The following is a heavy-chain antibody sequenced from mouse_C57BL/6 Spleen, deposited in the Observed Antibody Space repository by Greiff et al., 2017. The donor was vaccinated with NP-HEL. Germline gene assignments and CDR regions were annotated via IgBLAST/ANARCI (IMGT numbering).Heavy chain of an antibody. D-gene: IGHD2-2*01. J-gene: IGHJ4*01. V-gene: IGHV1-61*01. Sequence: VQLQQPGAELVRPGSSVKLSCKASGYTFTSYWMEWVKQRPGQGLEWIGNIYPSDSETHYNQKFKDKATLTVDKSSSTAYMQLSSLTSEDSAVYYCARGGWLRDYWGQGTSVTVSS. CDR1: GYTFTSYW. CDR2: IYPSDSET. CDR3: ARGGWLRDY.